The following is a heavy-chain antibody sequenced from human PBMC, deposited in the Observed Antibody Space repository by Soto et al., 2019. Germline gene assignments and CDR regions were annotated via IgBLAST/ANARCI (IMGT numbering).Heavy chain of an antibody. V-gene: IGHV5-51*01. D-gene: IGHD2-15*01. CDR1: RYSFTSYW. J-gene: IGHJ6*02. CDR3: ARYFAGGTRDYGVDV. Sequence: GESLKISCKASRYSFTSYWIGWVRQMPGKGLEWMGIIYPDDFDTKYSPSFQGQVTISADKTISTAYLQWSSLKASDTAMYYCARYFAGGTRDYGVDVWGQGTTVTV. CDR2: IYPDDFDT.